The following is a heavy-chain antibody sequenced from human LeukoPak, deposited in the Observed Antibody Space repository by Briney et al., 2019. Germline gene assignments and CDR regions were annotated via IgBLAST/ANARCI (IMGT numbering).Heavy chain of an antibody. CDR2: ISDSGHTT. Sequence: GGSLRLSCAASGFTFKNSAMSWGRQAPGKGLVWVSAISDSGHTTYYADSVKGRFTISRDNSKNTLYLQINSLRAEDTAVYYCAKVREYYYYGMDVWGQGTTVTVSS. D-gene: IGHD2/OR15-2a*01. CDR1: GFTFKNSA. J-gene: IGHJ6*02. V-gene: IGHV3-23*01. CDR3: AKVREYYYYGMDV.